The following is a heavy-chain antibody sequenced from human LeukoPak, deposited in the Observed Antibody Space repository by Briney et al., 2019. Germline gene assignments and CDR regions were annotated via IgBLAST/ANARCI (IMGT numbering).Heavy chain of an antibody. D-gene: IGHD6-19*01. J-gene: IGHJ4*02. Sequence: ASVKVSCKVSGYTLTELSMHWVRQAPGKGLEWMGGFDPGDGETIYAQKFQGRVTMTEDTSTDTAYMELSSLRSEDTAVYYCATDLGGWYEGDYWGQGTLVTVSS. CDR3: ATDLGGWYEGDY. CDR1: GYTLTELS. V-gene: IGHV1-24*01. CDR2: FDPGDGET.